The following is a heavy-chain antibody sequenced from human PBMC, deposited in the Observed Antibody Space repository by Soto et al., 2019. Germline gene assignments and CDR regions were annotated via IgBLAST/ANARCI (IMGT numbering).Heavy chain of an antibody. D-gene: IGHD2-8*01. Sequence: QGQLVQSGPEVKKPGASVKVSCKTSGYTFSRYGISWVRQAPGQGLEWMGWISGYNGDTNYAQKVQGRVTMTIDTCTYTAYMELRTLTSDDTAIYYCATNGQPPYYYYGMDVWGQGTTVTVSS. CDR2: ISGYNGDT. V-gene: IGHV1-18*01. CDR3: ATNGQPPYYYYGMDV. J-gene: IGHJ6*02. CDR1: GYTFSRYG.